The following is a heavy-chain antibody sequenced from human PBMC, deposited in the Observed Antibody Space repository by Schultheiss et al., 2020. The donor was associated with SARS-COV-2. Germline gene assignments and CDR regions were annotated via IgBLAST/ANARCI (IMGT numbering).Heavy chain of an antibody. Sequence: SQTLSLTCTVSGGSISSYYWSWIRQPPGKGLEWIGYIYYSGSTYYNPSLKSRVTISVDTSKNQFSLKLSSVTAADTAVYYCARDRIAVADVQGFDAFDIWGQGTMVTVSS. J-gene: IGHJ3*02. CDR3: ARDRIAVADVQGFDAFDI. V-gene: IGHV4-59*12. CDR1: GGSISSYY. CDR2: IYYSGST. D-gene: IGHD6-19*01.